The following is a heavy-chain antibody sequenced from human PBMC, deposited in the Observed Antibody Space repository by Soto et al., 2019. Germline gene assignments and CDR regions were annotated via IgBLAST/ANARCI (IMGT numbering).Heavy chain of an antibody. CDR3: ARGRVALLWFGEFDP. D-gene: IGHD3-10*01. J-gene: IGHJ5*02. CDR2: INHSGST. V-gene: IGHV4-34*01. Sequence: SETLSLTCAVYGGSFSGYYWSWIRQPPWKGLEWIGEINHSGSTNYNPSLKSRVTISVDTSKNQFSLKLSSVTAADTAVYYCARGRVALLWFGEFDPWGQGTLVTVSS. CDR1: GGSFSGYY.